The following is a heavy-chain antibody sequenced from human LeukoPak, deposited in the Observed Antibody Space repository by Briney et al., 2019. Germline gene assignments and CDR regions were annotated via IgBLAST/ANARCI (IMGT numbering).Heavy chain of an antibody. V-gene: IGHV4-4*09. CDR2: IYTSGST. CDR1: GGSISSYY. CDR3: ARRIVVVPAAIDAFDI. D-gene: IGHD2-2*01. Sequence: SETLPLTCTVSGGSISSYYWSWIRQPPGKGLEWIGYIYTSGSTNYNPSLKSRVTISVDTSKNQFSLKLSSVTAADTAVYYCARRIVVVPAAIDAFDIWGRGTMVTVSS. J-gene: IGHJ3*02.